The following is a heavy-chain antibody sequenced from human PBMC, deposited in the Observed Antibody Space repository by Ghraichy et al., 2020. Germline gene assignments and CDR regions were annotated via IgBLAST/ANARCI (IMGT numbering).Heavy chain of an antibody. CDR1: GYTFTGYY. D-gene: IGHD3-3*01. Sequence: ASVKVSCKASGYTFTGYYMHWVRQAPGQGLEWMGWINPNSGGTNYAQKFQGRVTMTRDTSISTAYMELSRLRSDDTAVYYCARAGGRFLEWLVWYFDLWGRGTLVTVSS. V-gene: IGHV1-2*02. J-gene: IGHJ2*01. CDR2: INPNSGGT. CDR3: ARAGGRFLEWLVWYFDL.